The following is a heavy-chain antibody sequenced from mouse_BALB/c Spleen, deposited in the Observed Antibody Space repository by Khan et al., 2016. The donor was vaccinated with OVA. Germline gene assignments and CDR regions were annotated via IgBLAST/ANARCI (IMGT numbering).Heavy chain of an antibody. CDR2: INYSGST. CDR3: ARDGSRYNYAMDY. D-gene: IGHD2-3*01. J-gene: IGHJ4*01. V-gene: IGHV3-2*02. Sequence: DVQLQESGPGLVNPSQSLSLTCTVTGYSITSDYAWNWIRQFPENKLEWMGYINYSGSTNYNPALKSRISITRDTSKNQFFLQLNSVTTEDTATYYCARDGSRYNYAMDYWGQGTSVTVSS. CDR1: GYSITSDYA.